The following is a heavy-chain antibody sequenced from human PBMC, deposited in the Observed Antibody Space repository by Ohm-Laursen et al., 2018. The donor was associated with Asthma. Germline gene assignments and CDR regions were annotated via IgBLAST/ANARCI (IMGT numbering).Heavy chain of an antibody. J-gene: IGHJ4*02. V-gene: IGHV3-30-3*01. CDR3: NAESYYKIDY. D-gene: IGHD3-10*01. CDR1: GFTFSSYA. Sequence: SLRLSCAASGFTFSSYAMHWVRQAPGKGLEWVAVISYDGSNKYYADSVKGRFTISRDNSKNTLYLQMNSLRAEDTAVYYCNAESYYKIDYWGQGTLVTVSS. CDR2: ISYDGSNK.